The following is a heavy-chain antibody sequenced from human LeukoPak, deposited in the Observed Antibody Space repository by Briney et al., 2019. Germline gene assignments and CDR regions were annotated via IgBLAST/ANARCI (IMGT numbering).Heavy chain of an antibody. CDR2: ITSSSSYI. CDR1: GFTFSSYA. Sequence: PGGSLRLSWAASGFTFSSYAMNWVRQAPGKGLEWVSSITSSSSYIFHADSVKGRFTISRDDAKNSLYLQMNSLRAEDTALYYCARELSGIQEMDVWGQGSTVTVYS. CDR3: ARELSGIQEMDV. V-gene: IGHV3-21*01. D-gene: IGHD3-10*01. J-gene: IGHJ6*02.